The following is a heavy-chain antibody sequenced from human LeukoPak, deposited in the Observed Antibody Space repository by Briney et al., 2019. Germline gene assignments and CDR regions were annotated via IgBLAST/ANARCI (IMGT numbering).Heavy chain of an antibody. CDR2: IYHSGST. J-gene: IGHJ4*02. D-gene: IGHD3-10*01. CDR3: ARSQNYYGSGDY. V-gene: IGHV4-30-2*01. CDR1: GGSISSGGYS. Sequence: SQTLSLTCAVSGGSISSGGYSWSWIRQPPGKGLEWIGYIYHSGSTYYNPSLKSRVTILVDRSKNQFSLKLSSVTAADTAVYYCARSQNYYGSGDYWSQGTLVTVSS.